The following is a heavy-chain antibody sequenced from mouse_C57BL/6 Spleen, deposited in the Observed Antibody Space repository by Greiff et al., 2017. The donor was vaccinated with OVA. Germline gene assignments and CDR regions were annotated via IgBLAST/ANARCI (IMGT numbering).Heavy chain of an antibody. Sequence: VKLQQSGAELAKPGASVKLSCKASGYTFTSYWMHWVKQRPGQGLEWIGYINPSSGYTKYNQKFKDKATLTADKSSNTAYMQLSSLTYEDSAVYYCARGLLRFDYWGQGTTLTVSS. CDR3: ARGLLRFDY. D-gene: IGHD2-3*01. V-gene: IGHV1-7*01. CDR2: INPSSGYT. J-gene: IGHJ2*01. CDR1: GYTFTSYW.